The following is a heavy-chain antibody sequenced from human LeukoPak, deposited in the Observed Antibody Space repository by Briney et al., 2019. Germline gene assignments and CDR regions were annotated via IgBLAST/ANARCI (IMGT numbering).Heavy chain of an antibody. D-gene: IGHD3-10*01. CDR1: GFTFSSYS. CDR3: ARIPGGSGSQYDY. Sequence: GGSLRLSCAASGFTFSSYSMNWVRQAPGKGLEWVSSISSTSSYIYYADSVKGRFTISRDNAKNSLYLQMNSLRAGDTAVYYCARIPGGSGSQYDYWGQGTLVIVSS. V-gene: IGHV3-21*06. J-gene: IGHJ4*02. CDR2: ISSTSSYI.